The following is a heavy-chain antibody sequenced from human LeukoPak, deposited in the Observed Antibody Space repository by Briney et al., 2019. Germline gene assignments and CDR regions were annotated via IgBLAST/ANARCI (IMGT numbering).Heavy chain of an antibody. J-gene: IGHJ4*02. Sequence: GGSLRLSCAASGFTFSNYWMSWVRQAPGRGLESVTNIKQDGSEKYYVDSVKGRFTISRDNSKNSLYLQMNSLRAEDTAVYYCARGLYNRNYWGQGTLVTVSS. D-gene: IGHD1-14*01. CDR1: GFTFSNYW. CDR2: IKQDGSEK. CDR3: ARGLYNRNY. V-gene: IGHV3-7*01.